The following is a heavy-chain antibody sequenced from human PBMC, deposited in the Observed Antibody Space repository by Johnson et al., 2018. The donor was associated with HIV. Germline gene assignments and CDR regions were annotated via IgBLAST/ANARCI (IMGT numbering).Heavy chain of an antibody. CDR3: AKDIRGSLGAFDI. CDR1: GFTFDDYA. V-gene: IGHV3-9*01. CDR2: ISWNSGSI. J-gene: IGHJ3*02. Sequence: VQLVESGGGLVQPGRSLRLSCAASGFTFDDYAMHWVRPAPGKGLEWVSGISWNSGSIGYADSVKGRFTISRANAKNSLYLQMNSLRAEDTALYYCAKDIRGSLGAFDIWGQGTMVTVSS. D-gene: IGHD1-26*01.